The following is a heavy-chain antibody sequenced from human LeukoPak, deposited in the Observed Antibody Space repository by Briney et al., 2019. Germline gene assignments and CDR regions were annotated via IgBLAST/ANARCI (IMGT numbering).Heavy chain of an antibody. J-gene: IGHJ4*02. CDR2: INLNSGGT. Sequence: ASVKVSCKASGYTFTGYFMHWVRQPPGQGLEWMGWINLNSGGTNYAQKFQGRVTMTRDTSISTAYMELSRLRSDDTAVYYCASSIVDCSSTSCYFNWGQGTLVTVSS. V-gene: IGHV1-2*02. D-gene: IGHD2-2*01. CDR1: GYTFTGYF. CDR3: ASSIVDCSSTSCYFN.